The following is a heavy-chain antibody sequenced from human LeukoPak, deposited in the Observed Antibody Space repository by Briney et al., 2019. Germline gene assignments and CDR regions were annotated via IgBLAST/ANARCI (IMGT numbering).Heavy chain of an antibody. D-gene: IGHD3-22*01. CDR2: INHSGST. V-gene: IGHV4-34*01. J-gene: IGHJ4*02. Sequence: PSETLSLTCAVYGGSFSGYYWSWIRQPPGKGLEWIGEINHSGSTNYNPSLKSRVTISVDTSKNQFSLKLSSVTAADTAVDYCARPYYYDSSAGFPYWGQGTLVTVSS. CDR3: ARPYYYDSSAGFPY. CDR1: GGSFSGYY.